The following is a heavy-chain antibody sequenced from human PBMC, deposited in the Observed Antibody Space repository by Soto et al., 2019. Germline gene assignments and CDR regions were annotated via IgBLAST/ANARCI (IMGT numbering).Heavy chain of an antibody. CDR2: IVPILGIP. CDR1: GGTFSGYV. V-gene: IGHV1-69*01. Sequence: QVQLVQSGAEVQKPGSSVKVSCRASGGTFSGYVITWVRQAPGHGLEWMGEIVPILGIPSYAQKFQGRVTIKADESTSTVYVELSTLRSEDSAVYSCARGGFYEILTGSYPIDAFHLWGQGTMVTVSS. CDR3: ARGGFYEILTGSYPIDAFHL. D-gene: IGHD3-9*01. J-gene: IGHJ3*01.